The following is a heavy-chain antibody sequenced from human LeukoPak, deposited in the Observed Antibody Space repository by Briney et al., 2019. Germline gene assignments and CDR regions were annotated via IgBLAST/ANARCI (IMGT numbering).Heavy chain of an antibody. CDR1: GGTFTNYA. J-gene: IGHJ4*02. D-gene: IGHD3-22*01. Sequence: GASVKVSCKASGGTFTNYAFNWVRQAPGQGLEWMGRIIPIFDSAHYAQRFQGRITITTDESSTTACMTLSSLTSDDTAVYYCASQDASIYSESSTSPTYSDWGQGTLVTVSS. CDR2: IIPIFDSA. V-gene: IGHV1-69*05. CDR3: ASQDASIYSESSTSPTYSD.